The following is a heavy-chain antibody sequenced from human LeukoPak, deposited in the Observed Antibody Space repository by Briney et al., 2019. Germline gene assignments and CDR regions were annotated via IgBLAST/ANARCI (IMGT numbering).Heavy chain of an antibody. CDR1: GYTFTSYD. CDR2: MNPNSGNT. V-gene: IGHV1-8*01. CDR3: ARDSAYYYGGYWFAP. Sequence: ASVKVSCKASGYTFTSYDINWVRQATGQGLEWMGWMNPNSGNTGSAQKFQGRVTMTRNTSISTAYMELSSLRSEDTAVYYCARDSAYYYGGYWFAPWGQGSLVTVSS. J-gene: IGHJ5*02. D-gene: IGHD3-10*01.